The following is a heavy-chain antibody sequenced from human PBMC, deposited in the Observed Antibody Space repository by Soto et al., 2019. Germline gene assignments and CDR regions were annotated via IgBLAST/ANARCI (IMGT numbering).Heavy chain of an antibody. D-gene: IGHD2-2*01. CDR3: ARDPMPDQYYYGMDV. J-gene: IGHJ6*02. CDR2: IYYTGST. CDR1: GGSISSVDYY. Sequence: SETLSLTXTVSGGSISSVDYYWSWVRQSPEKGLEWIGYIYYTGSTYYSPSLKSRVSISIDTSKNQFSLNLTSVTAADTAVYYCARDPMPDQYYYGMDVWGQGTTVTVSS. V-gene: IGHV4-30-4*01.